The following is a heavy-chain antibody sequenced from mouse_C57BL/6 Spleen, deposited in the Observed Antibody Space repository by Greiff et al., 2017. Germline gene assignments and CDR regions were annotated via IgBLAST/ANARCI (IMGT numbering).Heavy chain of an antibody. D-gene: IGHD3-2*02. Sequence: VQLQQSGPELVKPGASVKISCKASGYAFSSSWMNWVKQRPGKGLEWIGRIYPGDGDTNYNGKFKGKATLTADKSSSTAYMQLSSLTSEDSAVYFCAVTAQATGYFDYWGQGTTLTVSS. CDR3: AVTAQATGYFDY. J-gene: IGHJ2*01. CDR1: GYAFSSSW. CDR2: IYPGDGDT. V-gene: IGHV1-82*01.